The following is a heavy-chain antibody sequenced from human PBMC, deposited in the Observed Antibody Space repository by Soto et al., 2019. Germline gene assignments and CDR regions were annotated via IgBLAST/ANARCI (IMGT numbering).Heavy chain of an antibody. CDR3: AREDGSGSYYNNNYYYGMDV. V-gene: IGHV1-69*13. CDR1: GGTFSSYA. J-gene: IGHJ6*02. Sequence: SVKVSCKASGGTFSSYAISWVRQAPGQGLEWMGGIIPIFGTANYAQKFQGRVTITADESTSTAYMELSSLRSEDTAVYYCAREDGSGSYYNNNYYYGMDVWGQGTTVTVSS. D-gene: IGHD3-10*01. CDR2: IIPIFGTA.